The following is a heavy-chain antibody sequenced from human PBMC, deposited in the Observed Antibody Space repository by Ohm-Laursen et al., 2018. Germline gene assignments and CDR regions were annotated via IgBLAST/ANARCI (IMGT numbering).Heavy chain of an antibody. D-gene: IGHD3-10*01. V-gene: IGHV3-9*01. CDR2: ISWNSGSI. CDR3: AKGAITMVRGGQDY. Sequence: SLRLSCTASGFTFSSYGMHWVRQAPGKGLEWVSGISWNSGSIGYADSVKGRFTISRDNAKNSLYLQMNSLRAEDTALYYCAKGAITMVRGGQDYWGQGTLVTVSS. J-gene: IGHJ4*02. CDR1: GFTFSSYG.